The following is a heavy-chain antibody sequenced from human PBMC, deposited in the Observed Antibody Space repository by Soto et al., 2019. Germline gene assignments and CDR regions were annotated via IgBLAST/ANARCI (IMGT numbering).Heavy chain of an antibody. CDR2: ISYDGSNK. CDR3: ARVRSDIVLVPAAMFYYGMDV. V-gene: IGHV3-30-3*01. D-gene: IGHD2-2*01. J-gene: IGHJ6*02. Sequence: PGGSLRLSCAASGFTFSSYAMHWVRQAPGKRLEWVAVISYDGSNKYYADSVKGRFTISRDNSKNTLYLQMNSLGAEDTAVYYCARVRSDIVLVPAAMFYYGMDVWGQGTTVTVSS. CDR1: GFTFSSYA.